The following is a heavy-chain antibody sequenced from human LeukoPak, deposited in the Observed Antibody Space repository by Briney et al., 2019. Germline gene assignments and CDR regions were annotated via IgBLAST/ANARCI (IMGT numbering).Heavy chain of an antibody. J-gene: IGHJ4*02. V-gene: IGHV1-2*02. D-gene: IGHD2-2*01. Sequence: ASVKVSCKASGYTFTGYYMHWVRQAPGQGLEWMGWINPHSGGTNYAQKFQGRVTMTRDTSISTAYMELSRLRSDDTAVYYCARATSLGYCSSTTCYGPLGGWGQGTLVTVSS. CDR1: GYTFTGYY. CDR2: INPHSGGT. CDR3: ARATSLGYCSSTTCYGPLGG.